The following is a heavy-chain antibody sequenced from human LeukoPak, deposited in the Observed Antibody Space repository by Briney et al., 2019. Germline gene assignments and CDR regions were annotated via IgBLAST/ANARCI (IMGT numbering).Heavy chain of an antibody. V-gene: IGHV4-59*01. CDR3: VKRAGTYFDY. D-gene: IGHD1-26*01. Sequence: PSETLSLTCTVSGGSMTGYYWSWIRQPPGKELEYIGCIHYSGSTSYNPSLKSRATISIDTSKNQFSLRLSSVSAADTALYYCVKRAGTYFDYWGQGILVTVSS. CDR1: GGSMTGYY. CDR2: IHYSGST. J-gene: IGHJ4*02.